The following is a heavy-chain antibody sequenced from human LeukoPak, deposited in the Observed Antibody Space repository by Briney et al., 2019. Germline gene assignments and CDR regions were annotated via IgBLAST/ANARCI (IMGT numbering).Heavy chain of an antibody. D-gene: IGHD3-22*01. V-gene: IGHV3-7*01. CDR1: GFIFSNYW. CDR3: ARDAKYYHDSSGYY. CDR2: IKEDGSEK. Sequence: GGSLRLSCAASGFIFSNYWMSWVRQAPGKGLEWVANIKEDGSEKYYVDSVKGRFTISRDNAKNSVYLQMNSLRAEDTAVYYCARDAKYYHDSSGYYWGQGTLVTVSS. J-gene: IGHJ4*02.